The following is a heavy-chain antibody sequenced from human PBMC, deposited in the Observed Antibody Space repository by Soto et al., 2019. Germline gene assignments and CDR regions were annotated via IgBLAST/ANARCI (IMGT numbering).Heavy chain of an antibody. V-gene: IGHV1-46*01. CDR1: GYTFTSYY. Sequence: QVQLVQSGAEVKKPGASVKVSCKASGYTFTSYYMHWVRQAPGQGLEWMGIINPSGGSTSYAQKCQGRVTVTRDTATSTVYMGLGSLRSEDQAVYYCAGVGGGGSSWSSYSFDYWGQGTLVTVSS. CDR3: AGVGGGGSSWSSYSFDY. D-gene: IGHD6-13*01. CDR2: INPSGGST. J-gene: IGHJ4*02.